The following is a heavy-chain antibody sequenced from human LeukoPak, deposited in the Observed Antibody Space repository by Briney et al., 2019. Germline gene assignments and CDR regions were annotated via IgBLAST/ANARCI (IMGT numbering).Heavy chain of an antibody. D-gene: IGHD1-20*01. V-gene: IGHV3-23*05. Sequence: GGSLRLSCVGSGFNFMQYGMMWVRQAPGKGLEWVSTIHPSGINTHHADSVKGRFTISRDNSKNTLYLQMNSLRAEDTAVYYCARGVNWYRTLGYWGQGTLVTVSS. CDR2: IHPSGINT. CDR3: ARGVNWYRTLGY. J-gene: IGHJ4*02. CDR1: GFNFMQYG.